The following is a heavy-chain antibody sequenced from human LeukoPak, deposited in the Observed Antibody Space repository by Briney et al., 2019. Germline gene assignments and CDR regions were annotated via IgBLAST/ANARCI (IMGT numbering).Heavy chain of an antibody. J-gene: IGHJ4*02. V-gene: IGHV4-39*07. Sequence: SETLTLTCTVSGGSISSSSYYWGWIRQPPGKGLEWIGSIYYSGATYYNPSLKSRVTISVDTSKNQFSLKLSSVTAADTAVYYCATTMIRLGYWGQGTLVTVSS. CDR3: ATTMIRLGY. CDR2: IYYSGAT. D-gene: IGHD3-22*01. CDR1: GGSISSSSYY.